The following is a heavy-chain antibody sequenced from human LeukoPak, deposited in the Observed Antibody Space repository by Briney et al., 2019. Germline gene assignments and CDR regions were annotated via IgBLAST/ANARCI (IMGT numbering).Heavy chain of an antibody. D-gene: IGHD6-13*01. V-gene: IGHV3-13*01. CDR2: IGTAGDT. J-gene: IGHJ6*02. CDR1: GFTFSSYD. CDR3: ARAAAGIFYYYGMDV. Sequence: GGSLRLSCAASGFTFSSYDMHWVRQATGKGLEWVSAIGTAGDTYYPGSVKGRFTISRENAKNSLYLQVNSLRAGDTAVYHCARAAAGIFYYYGMDVWGQGTTVTVSS.